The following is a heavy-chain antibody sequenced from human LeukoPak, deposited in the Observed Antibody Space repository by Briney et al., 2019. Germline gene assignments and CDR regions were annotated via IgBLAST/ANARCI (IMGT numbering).Heavy chain of an antibody. V-gene: IGHV4-30-4*08. Sequence: SQTLSLTCTVSGGSISSGDYYWSWIRQAPGKGLEWIGYIYYSGSTYYNPSLKSRVTISVDTSKNQFSLKLSSVTAADTAVYYCARVGGGGSGSYYNLYYFDYWGQGTLVTVSS. CDR3: ARVGGGGSGSYYNLYYFDY. J-gene: IGHJ4*02. CDR2: IYYSGST. D-gene: IGHD3-10*01. CDR1: GGSISSGDYY.